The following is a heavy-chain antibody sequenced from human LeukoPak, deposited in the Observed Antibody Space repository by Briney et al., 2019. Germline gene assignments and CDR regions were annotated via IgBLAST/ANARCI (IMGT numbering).Heavy chain of an antibody. CDR1: GFTFSSYW. V-gene: IGHV3-74*01. Sequence: GGSLRLSCAASGFTFSSYWMSWVRQAPGKGLEWVSRINSDGSSTSYADSVKGRFTFSRDNAKNTLYLQMNMLRAEATAVYYWARAPRTYYDILTGYWSAFYIWGQGTMVTVSS. CDR3: ARAPRTYYDILTGYWSAFYI. CDR2: INSDGSST. D-gene: IGHD3-9*01. J-gene: IGHJ3*02.